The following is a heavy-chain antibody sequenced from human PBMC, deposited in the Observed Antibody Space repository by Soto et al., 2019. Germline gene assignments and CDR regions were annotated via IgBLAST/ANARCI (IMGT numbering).Heavy chain of an antibody. CDR1: GYSFTKYW. CDR2: IYPGDSDT. V-gene: IGHV5-51*01. CDR3: AIAAAESDAFDI. D-gene: IGHD6-13*01. J-gene: IGHJ3*02. Sequence: PGESLKISCKGSGYSFTKYWIGWVRQMPGKGLEWMGIIYPGDSDTRYSPSFQGQVTFSADKSITTAYLQWSSLKASDTAMYYCAIAAAESDAFDIWGQGTMVTVSS.